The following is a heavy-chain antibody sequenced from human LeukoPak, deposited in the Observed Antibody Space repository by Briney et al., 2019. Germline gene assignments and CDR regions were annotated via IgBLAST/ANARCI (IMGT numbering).Heavy chain of an antibody. D-gene: IGHD6-13*01. CDR3: AKDNTPWYSSSWYGIFDY. V-gene: IGHV3-43D*03. J-gene: IGHJ4*02. CDR2: ISWDGGNT. Sequence: PGGSLRLSCAASGFTFDDYAMHWVRQAPGKGLEWVSLISWDGGNTYYADSVKGRFTISRDNSKNSLYLQMNSLRAEDTALYCCAKDNTPWYSSSWYGIFDYWGQGTLVTVSS. CDR1: GFTFDDYA.